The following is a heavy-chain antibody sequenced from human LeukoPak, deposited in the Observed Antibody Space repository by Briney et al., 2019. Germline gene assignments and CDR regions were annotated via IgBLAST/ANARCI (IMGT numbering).Heavy chain of an antibody. J-gene: IGHJ6*03. CDR1: GYTFTGYY. CDR2: INPNSGGT. D-gene: IGHD6-6*01. CDR3: AREGYSSSPPYYYYYMDV. Sequence: ASVKVSCKASGYTFTGYYMHWVRQAPGQGLEWMGWINPNSGGTNYAQKFQGRVTMTRDTSISTAYMELSRLRSDDTAVYYCAREGYSSSPPYYYYYMDVWSKGTTVTVSS. V-gene: IGHV1-2*02.